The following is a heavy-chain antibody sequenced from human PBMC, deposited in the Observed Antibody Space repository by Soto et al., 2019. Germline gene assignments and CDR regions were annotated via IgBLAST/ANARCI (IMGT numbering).Heavy chain of an antibody. V-gene: IGHV1-8*01. CDR1: GYTFTSYD. J-gene: IGHJ4*02. CDR3: AREPPLDCYFEY. CDR2: MNPNSGNT. Sequence: ASVKVSCKASGYTFTSYDINWVRQATGQGLEWMGWMNPNSGNTGYAQKFQGRVTMTRNTSISTAYMELSSLRSDDTAVYYCAREPPLDCYFEYWGRGSLVTVSS. D-gene: IGHD1-1*01.